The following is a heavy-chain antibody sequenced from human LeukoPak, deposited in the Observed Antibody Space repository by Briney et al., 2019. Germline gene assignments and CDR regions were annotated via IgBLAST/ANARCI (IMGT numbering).Heavy chain of an antibody. J-gene: IGHJ4*02. CDR1: GDPINSYS. D-gene: IGHD3-10*01. Sequence: PSETLSLTCTVSGDPINSYSSIWIRQPPGKGLEWIGYIYYSGSTNYKPSLKSRVTISVDTSKNQFSLKLSSVTAADTAVYYCARHRGPLWSFDYWGQGTLVTVSS. CDR3: ARHRGPLWSFDY. CDR2: IYYSGST. V-gene: IGHV4-59*08.